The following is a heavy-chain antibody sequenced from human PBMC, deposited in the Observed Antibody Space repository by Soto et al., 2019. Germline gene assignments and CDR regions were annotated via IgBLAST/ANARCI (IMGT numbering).Heavy chain of an antibody. J-gene: IGHJ5*02. CDR1: GFSLSTSAAG. CDR3: AHTRGGGNSAWFDP. Sequence: SGPTLVNPTQTLTLTCTFSGFSLSTSAAGVGWIRQPPGKALEWLALIYLDDDKRYSPSLKSRLTITKDTSKDQVVLTMTNMDPVDTGTYYCAHTRGGGNSAWFDPWGQGTLVTVSS. D-gene: IGHD2-21*01. V-gene: IGHV2-5*02. CDR2: IYLDDDK.